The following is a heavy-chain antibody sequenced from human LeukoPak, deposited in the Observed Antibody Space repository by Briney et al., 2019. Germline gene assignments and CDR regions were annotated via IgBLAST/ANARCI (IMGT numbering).Heavy chain of an antibody. V-gene: IGHV3-48*03. CDR1: GFTLSNYE. CDR3: ARLSVSITRRFDL. CDR2: ISKGGATV. Sequence: GGSLRLSCAPSGFTLSNYEMTWVRLTPGKGLQWISYISKGGATVLYAESVKGRFTISRDNANSSLYLQMNSPRAEDTAVYFCARLSVSITRRFDLWGQGTFVTVSS. D-gene: IGHD3-3*01. J-gene: IGHJ5*02.